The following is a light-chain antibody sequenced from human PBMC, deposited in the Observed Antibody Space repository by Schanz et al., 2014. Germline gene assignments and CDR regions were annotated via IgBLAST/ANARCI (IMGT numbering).Light chain of an antibody. J-gene: IGKJ1*01. V-gene: IGKV3-15*01. CDR2: GAS. CDR3: QQYGSSPRT. CDR1: QSVNTN. Sequence: EIVMTQSPATLSVSPGERATLSCRASQSVNTNLAWYQQKPGQAPRVLIYGASARATGIPARFSGSGSGTEFTLTISSLQSEDFAVYYCQQYGSSPRTFGQGTKVEIK.